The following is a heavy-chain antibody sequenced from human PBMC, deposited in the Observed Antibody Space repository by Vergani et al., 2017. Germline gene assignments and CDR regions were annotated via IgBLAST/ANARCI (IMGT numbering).Heavy chain of an antibody. Sequence: EVQLVESGGGLVQPEGSLRLSCAASGFTLGQYWMHWVRQTPGTGLEWVSRVKSDGNSAMYADSVKGRFTISRDNSKNTLYLEMKSLRVEDTAVYYCARARCGGACFMSNWLDTWGQGTLVSVSS. CDR1: GFTLGQYW. D-gene: IGHD2-21*02. CDR3: ARARCGGACFMSNWLDT. CDR2: VKSDGNSA. J-gene: IGHJ5*02. V-gene: IGHV3-74*03.